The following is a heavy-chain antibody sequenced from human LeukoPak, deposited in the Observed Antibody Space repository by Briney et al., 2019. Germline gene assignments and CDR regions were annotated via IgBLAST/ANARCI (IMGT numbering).Heavy chain of an antibody. CDR1: GYTFVDYW. D-gene: IGHD1-1*01. CDR3: AIGTRNDRFHY. Sequence: GESLKISCRGSGYTFVDYWSGWVRQMPGKGLEWIGFIYPSDSDTRYSPSFQGQVTISADTTMNTAYLQWSSLKASDTAMYYCAIGTRNDRFHYWGQGTLVTVSS. J-gene: IGHJ4*02. CDR2: IYPSDSDT. V-gene: IGHV5-51*01.